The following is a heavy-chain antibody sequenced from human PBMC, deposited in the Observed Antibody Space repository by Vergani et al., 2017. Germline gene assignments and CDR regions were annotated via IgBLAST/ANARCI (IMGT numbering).Heavy chain of an antibody. CDR1: GFDFSSYI. Sequence: QLVESGGGWVQPGGSLRLSCVVSGFDFSSYIMNWVRQAPGKGLEWVPFVSTGTKSQSYAESVKGRFTISRDSAKNSLYLQMDSLRAEDTAVYYCARVEKTLCSGGSCYSVDAFDIWGQGTMVTVSS. D-gene: IGHD2-15*01. V-gene: IGHV3-48*01. CDR3: ARVEKTLCSGGSCYSVDAFDI. CDR2: VSTGTKSQ. J-gene: IGHJ3*02.